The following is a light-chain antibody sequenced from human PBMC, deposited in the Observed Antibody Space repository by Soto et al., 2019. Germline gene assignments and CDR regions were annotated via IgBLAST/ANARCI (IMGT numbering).Light chain of an antibody. CDR2: EVT. CDR3: SSYTRNTTPVV. J-gene: IGLJ2*01. CDR1: SGDIGGYNY. V-gene: IGLV2-14*01. Sequence: QSALTQPASVSGSPGQSITISCTGTSGDIGGYNYVSWYQQHPGKAPKLLISEVTNRPSGVSNRFFGSKSGNTASLTISGLLAEDEADYYCSSYTRNTTPVVFGGGTQLTVL.